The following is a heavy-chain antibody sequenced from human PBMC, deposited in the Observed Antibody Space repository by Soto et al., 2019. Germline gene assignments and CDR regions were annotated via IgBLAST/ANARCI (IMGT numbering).Heavy chain of an antibody. CDR2: NYYTGST. CDR3: ARVGHYDRLLRRSYDYGMDV. CDR1: GGPISSGDYY. Sequence: QVQLQESGPGLVKPSQTLSLTCTVSGGPISSGDYYWSWIRQPPGKGLEWMGYNYYTGSTYYNPSLKSRVLISVDTSKNQFSLKLSSVTAADTAVYYCARVGHYDRLLRRSYDYGMDVWGQGTTVTVSS. D-gene: IGHD3-22*01. V-gene: IGHV4-30-4*01. J-gene: IGHJ6*02.